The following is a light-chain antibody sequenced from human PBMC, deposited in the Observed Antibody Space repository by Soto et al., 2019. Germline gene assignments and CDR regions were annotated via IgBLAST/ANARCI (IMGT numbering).Light chain of an antibody. J-gene: IGKJ1*01. V-gene: IGKV1-8*01. Sequence: AIRMTQSPSSLSASTGDRVTITCRASQGISSYLAWYQQKPGKAPKLLIYAASTLQSGVPSRFSGSGSGTDFTLTISSLQPEDFAAYYCQQLNSYPSVQFGQGTKVDIK. CDR3: QQLNSYPSVQ. CDR1: QGISSY. CDR2: AAS.